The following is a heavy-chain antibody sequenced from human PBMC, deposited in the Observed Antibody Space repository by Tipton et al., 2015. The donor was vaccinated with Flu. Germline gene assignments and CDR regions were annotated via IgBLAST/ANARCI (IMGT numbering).Heavy chain of an antibody. V-gene: IGHV1-46*01. CDR2: INPSGGST. Sequence: QLVQSGPEVKKPGASVKVSCKASGYTFTGYYMHWVRQAPGQGLEWMGIINPSGGSTSYAQKFQGRVTMTRDTSTGTVYMELSSLRSEDTAVYYCAKLWDDAFDIWGQGTMVTVSS. CDR1: GYTFTGYY. CDR3: AKLWDDAFDI. J-gene: IGHJ3*02. D-gene: IGHD1-26*01.